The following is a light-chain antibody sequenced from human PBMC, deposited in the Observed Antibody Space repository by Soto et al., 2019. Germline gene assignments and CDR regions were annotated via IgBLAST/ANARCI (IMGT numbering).Light chain of an antibody. Sequence: ELVMTQSPGTLSLSPGDRATLSCRASQSVDSRSLSWYQQRPGQAPRLLIYGAATRASGIPARFSGSGSGTDFTLTISSLQPEDFAVYYCLRDHGVPLAFGGGTKVELK. J-gene: IGKJ4*01. CDR2: GAA. V-gene: IGKV3D-7*01. CDR3: LRDHGVPLA. CDR1: QSVDSRS.